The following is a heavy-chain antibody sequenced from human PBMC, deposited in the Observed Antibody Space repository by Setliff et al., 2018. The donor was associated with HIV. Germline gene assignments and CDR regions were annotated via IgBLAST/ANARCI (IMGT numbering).Heavy chain of an antibody. V-gene: IGHV4-39*01. CDR3: ARHDGMKAARRYNNDYMDV. J-gene: IGHJ6*03. D-gene: IGHD6-6*01. CDR2: IYYSGST. Sequence: LSLTCTVSGGSISSSSYYWGWIRQPPGKGLEWIGSIYYSGSTYTNPSLTSRVTLSVDTSKNQFSLKLSSVTAADTAEYYCARHDGMKAARRYNNDYMDVWGKGTTVTVSS. CDR1: GGSISSSSYY.